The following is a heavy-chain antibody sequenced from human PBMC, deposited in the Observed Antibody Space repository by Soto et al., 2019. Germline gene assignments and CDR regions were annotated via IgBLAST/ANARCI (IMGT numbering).Heavy chain of an antibody. D-gene: IGHD3-3*01. J-gene: IGHJ4*02. CDR3: ARERYDFWSGYSLDY. CDR2: IWYDGSNK. Sequence: QVQLVESGGGVVQPGRSLRLSCAASGFTFSSYGMHWVRQAPGKGLEWVEVIWYDGSNKYYADSVKGRFTISRDNSKNTLYLQMNSLRAEDTAVYYCARERYDFWSGYSLDYWGQGTLVTVSS. CDR1: GFTFSSYG. V-gene: IGHV3-33*01.